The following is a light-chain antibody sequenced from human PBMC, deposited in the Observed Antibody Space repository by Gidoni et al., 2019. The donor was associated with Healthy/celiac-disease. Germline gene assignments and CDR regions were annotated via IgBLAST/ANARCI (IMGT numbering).Light chain of an antibody. CDR2: SNN. J-gene: IGLJ3*02. CDR1: SSNIGSNT. V-gene: IGLV1-44*01. CDR3: AAWDDSLNGWV. Sequence: QSVLTQPPSASGTPGQRVTISCSGSSSNIGSNTVNWYQQLPGTAPKLLIYSNNQRPSGVPDRYSGSKSGTSASLASSGLQSEEEADYYCAAWDDSLNGWVFGGGTKLT.